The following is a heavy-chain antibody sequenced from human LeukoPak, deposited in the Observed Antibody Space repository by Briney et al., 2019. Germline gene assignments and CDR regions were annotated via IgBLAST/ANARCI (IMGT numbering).Heavy chain of an antibody. CDR3: AKDDSGSYRKRNDAFDI. J-gene: IGHJ3*02. CDR2: ISSSGSTI. D-gene: IGHD1-26*01. Sequence: GGSLRLSCAASGFTFSSYEMNWVRQAPGKGLEWVSYISSSGSTIYYADSVKGRFTISRDNAKNSLYLQMKSLRAEDTAVYYCAKDDSGSYRKRNDAFDIWGQGTMVTVSS. CDR1: GFTFSSYE. V-gene: IGHV3-48*03.